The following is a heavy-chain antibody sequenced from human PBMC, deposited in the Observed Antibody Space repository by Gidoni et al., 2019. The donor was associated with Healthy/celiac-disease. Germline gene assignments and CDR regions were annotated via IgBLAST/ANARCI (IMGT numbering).Heavy chain of an antibody. Sequence: QVQLQESGPGLVKPSQTLSLTCTVSGGSIRSGGYYWSWIRQHPGKGLEWIGYIYYSGSTYYNPSLKSRVTTSVDTSKNQFSLKLSSVTAADTAVYYCARVLSYYDSRGAEFDPWGQGTLVTVSS. CDR2: IYYSGST. D-gene: IGHD3-22*01. CDR1: GGSIRSGGYY. V-gene: IGHV4-31*03. J-gene: IGHJ5*02. CDR3: ARVLSYYDSRGAEFDP.